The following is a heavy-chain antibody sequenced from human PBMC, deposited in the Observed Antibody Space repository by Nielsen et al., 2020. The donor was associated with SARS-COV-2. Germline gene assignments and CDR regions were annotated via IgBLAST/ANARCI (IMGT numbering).Heavy chain of an antibody. CDR2: INPNSGGT. CDR3: ASQGNPDYFDFDY. V-gene: IGHV1-2*06. J-gene: IGHJ4*02. D-gene: IGHD2/OR15-2a*01. CDR1: GYTFTGYY. Sequence: ASVKVSCKASGYTFTGYYMHWVRQAPGQGLEWMGRINPNSGGTNYAQKFQGRVTMTRDTSISTAYMELSRLRSDDTAVYYCASQGNPDYFDFDYWGQGTLVPSPQ.